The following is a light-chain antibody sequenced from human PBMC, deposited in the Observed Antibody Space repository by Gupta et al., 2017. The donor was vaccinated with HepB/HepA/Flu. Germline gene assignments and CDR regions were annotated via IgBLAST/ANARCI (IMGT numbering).Light chain of an antibody. V-gene: IGKV1-17*01. CDR2: AAS. CDR3: LQHNRDSPT. J-gene: IGKJ1*01. CDR1: QGSRND. Sequence: IQMTQSPSSLSASVGDRVTITCRASQGSRNDLGWYQQKPGKAPKRLIYAASTLQSGGPSRCSGSGLGTDVTLTITSLQPEDVGTEYCLQHNRDSPTFGQGTKLEI.